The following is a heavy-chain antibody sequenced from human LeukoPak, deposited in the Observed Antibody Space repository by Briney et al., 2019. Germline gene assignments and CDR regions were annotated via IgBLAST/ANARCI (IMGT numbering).Heavy chain of an antibody. CDR2: IKQDGSEK. J-gene: IGHJ6*02. CDR3: ARDIVVVPAVTSIYYYGMDV. CDR1: GFTFSSYW. Sequence: GGSLRLSCAASGFTFSSYWMGWVRQAPGKGLEWVANIKQDGSEKYYVDSVKGRFTISRDNAKNSLYLQMNSLRAEDTAVYYCARDIVVVPAVTSIYYYGMDVWGQGTTVTVSS. D-gene: IGHD2-2*01. V-gene: IGHV3-7*01.